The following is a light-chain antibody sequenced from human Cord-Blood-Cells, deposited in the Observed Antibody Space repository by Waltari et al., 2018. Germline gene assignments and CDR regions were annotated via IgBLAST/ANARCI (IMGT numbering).Light chain of an antibody. Sequence: SALTQPASASGSPGPSTTISCTGTSSDVGGYNYVSWYQQHPGKAPKLMIYDVSNRPSGVSNRFSGSKSGNTASLTISGLQAEDEADYYCSSYTSSSTWVFGGGTKLTVL. V-gene: IGLV2-14*01. CDR2: DVS. CDR1: SSDVGGYNY. CDR3: SSYTSSSTWV. J-gene: IGLJ3*02.